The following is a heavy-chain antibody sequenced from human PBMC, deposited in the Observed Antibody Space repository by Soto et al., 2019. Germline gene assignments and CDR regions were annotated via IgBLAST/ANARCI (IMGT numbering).Heavy chain of an antibody. Sequence: QVQLVESGGGVVQPGRSLRLSCAASGFTFSSYGMHWVRQAPGKGLEWVAVIWYDGSNKYYADSVKGRFTISRDNSKNTLYLQMNSLRAEDTAVYYCARVLGVAGPYYYYYYGMDVWGQGTTVTVSS. D-gene: IGHD6-19*01. CDR2: IWYDGSNK. CDR1: GFTFSSYG. V-gene: IGHV3-33*01. J-gene: IGHJ6*02. CDR3: ARVLGVAGPYYYYYYGMDV.